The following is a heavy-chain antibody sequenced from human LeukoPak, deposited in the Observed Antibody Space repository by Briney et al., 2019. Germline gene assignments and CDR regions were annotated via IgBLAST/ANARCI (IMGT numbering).Heavy chain of an antibody. D-gene: IGHD6-13*01. V-gene: IGHV3-33*01. CDR2: IWYDGSNK. J-gene: IGHJ4*02. CDR1: GFTFSSYG. Sequence: QPGRSLRLSCAASGFTFSSYGMHWLRQAPAKGLEWVAVIWYDGSNKYYADSVKGRFTISRDNSKNTLYLQMNSLRAEDTAVYYCARPLFQYSSSWYGVDYWGQGTLVTVSS. CDR3: ARPLFQYSSSWYGVDY.